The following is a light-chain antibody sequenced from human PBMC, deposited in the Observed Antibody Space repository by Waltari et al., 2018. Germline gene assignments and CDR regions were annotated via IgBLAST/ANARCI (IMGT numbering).Light chain of an antibody. CDR2: YAS. J-gene: IGKJ1*01. Sequence: IQISQSPSPLSASVGNRVTITCRASKSSSSYLNWYQRNPGKAPKLLIYYASSLASGVPSRFSGSGAWTEFTLTISSLQPEDFATYYCQQGNSNPWTFGQGTKVEIK. V-gene: IGKV1-39*01. CDR3: QQGNSNPWT. CDR1: KSSSSY.